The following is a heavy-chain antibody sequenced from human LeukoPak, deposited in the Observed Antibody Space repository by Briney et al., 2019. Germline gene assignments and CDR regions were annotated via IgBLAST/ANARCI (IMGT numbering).Heavy chain of an antibody. CDR3: VKDSVRGYSGYGNDGFEI. CDR1: GLTFSIYG. V-gene: IGHV3-23*01. D-gene: IGHD5-12*01. J-gene: IGHJ3*02. CDR2: ISGGGTST. Sequence: PGGSLRLSCAASGLTFSIYGMTWVRQAPGKGLEWVSAISGGGTSTYYADSVKGRFTISRDNSKNTLYLQMNSLRAEDTAVYYCVKDSVRGYSGYGNDGFEIWGQGTMVTVSS.